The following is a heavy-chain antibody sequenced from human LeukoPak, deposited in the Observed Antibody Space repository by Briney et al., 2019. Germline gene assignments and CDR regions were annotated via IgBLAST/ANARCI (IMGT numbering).Heavy chain of an antibody. V-gene: IGHV3-23*01. D-gene: IGHD1-26*01. CDR3: ARGGSYLSAFDI. J-gene: IGHJ3*02. CDR1: GFTFSSSA. CDR2: IRGSGDRT. Sequence: GGSLRLSCAASGFTFSSSAMSWVRQAPGKGLQWVSSIRGSGDRTYYADSVKGRFTISRDNSKNTLYLQMNSLRAEDTAVYYCARGGSYLSAFDIWGQGTMVTVSS.